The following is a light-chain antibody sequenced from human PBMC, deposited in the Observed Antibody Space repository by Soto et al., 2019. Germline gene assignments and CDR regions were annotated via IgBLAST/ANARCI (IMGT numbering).Light chain of an antibody. CDR2: SNN. CDR3: AAWDDSLNAVV. V-gene: IGLV1-44*01. J-gene: IGLJ2*01. CDR1: SSNIVSNT. Sequence: QSVLTQPPSASGTPGQRVAISCSGSSSNIVSNTVNWYQQLPGTAPKLLIYSNNQRPSGVPDRFSGSKSGTSASLAISGLRSEDEADYYCAAWDDSLNAVVFGGGTQLTVL.